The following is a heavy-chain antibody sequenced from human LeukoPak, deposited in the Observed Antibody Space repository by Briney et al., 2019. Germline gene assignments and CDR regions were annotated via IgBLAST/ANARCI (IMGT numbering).Heavy chain of an antibody. J-gene: IGHJ4*02. D-gene: IGHD3-16*01. Sequence: GGSLRLSCAASGFTFSTYWMHWVRQAPGKGLVWVSRINPDGTTTSYADSVKGRFTISRDNAKDTVYLQMNSLRAEDTAVYYCAKVPHSWGLFDSWGQGTLVTVSS. V-gene: IGHV3-74*01. CDR1: GFTFSTYW. CDR2: INPDGTTT. CDR3: AKVPHSWGLFDS.